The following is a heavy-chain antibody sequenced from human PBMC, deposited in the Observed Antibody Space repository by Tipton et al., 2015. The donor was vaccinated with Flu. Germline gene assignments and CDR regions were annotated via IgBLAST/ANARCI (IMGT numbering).Heavy chain of an antibody. J-gene: IGHJ5*01. D-gene: IGHD1-26*01. Sequence: QLVQSGAEVKKPGASVKVSCRASGYTFIRNYVHWVRQAPGQGLEWMGIINPNGGATTYEKKFQGRITITRDTSAGTVYMELSSLRSEDTARYYCARDNYAANTVWWSDSWGQGTLVTVSS. CDR3: ARDNYAANTVWWSDS. CDR2: INPNGGAT. V-gene: IGHV1-46*01. CDR1: GYTFIRNY.